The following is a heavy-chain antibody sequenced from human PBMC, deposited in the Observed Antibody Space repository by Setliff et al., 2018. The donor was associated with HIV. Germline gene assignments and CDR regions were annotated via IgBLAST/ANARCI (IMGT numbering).Heavy chain of an antibody. CDR3: ATGGMAAAGPGGGHGLDV. D-gene: IGHD6-13*01. J-gene: IGHJ6*02. CDR1: AFIFSSYG. CDR2: IRYDGSNK. Sequence: GSLRLSCEASAFIFSSYGMHWVRQAPGKGLEWIAFIRYDGSNKYYADSVKGRFTISRDNSKNTLYLQMNSLRAEDTAVYYCATGGMAAAGPGGGHGLDVWGQGTTVTVSS. V-gene: IGHV3-30*02.